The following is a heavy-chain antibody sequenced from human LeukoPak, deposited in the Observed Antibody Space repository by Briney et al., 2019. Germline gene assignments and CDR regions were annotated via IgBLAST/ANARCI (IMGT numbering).Heavy chain of an antibody. Sequence: GGSLRLSCAASGFTFSSYAMSWVRQAPGKRLEWVSAISGSGGSTYYADSVKGRFTISRDNSKNTLYLQMSSLRAEDTAVYYCAKIHIVVVVAAGFDYWGQGTLVTVSS. J-gene: IGHJ4*02. CDR3: AKIHIVVVVAAGFDY. D-gene: IGHD2-15*01. CDR1: GFTFSSYA. CDR2: ISGSGGST. V-gene: IGHV3-23*01.